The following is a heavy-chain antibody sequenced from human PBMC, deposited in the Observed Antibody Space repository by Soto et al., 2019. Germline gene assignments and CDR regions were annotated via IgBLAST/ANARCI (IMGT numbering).Heavy chain of an antibody. CDR2: ISGFNGNT. CDR1: GYTFNFYG. Sequence: ASVKGSCQASGYTFNFYGITWLPQAPGQGLEWMGWISGFNGNTNYAADLQGRVTMTTDTSTSTAYMELRGLRSDDTAVYYCARIGVSSGHESPDFDAWGQGTLVTVSS. J-gene: IGHJ4*02. V-gene: IGHV1-18*01. D-gene: IGHD3-16*01. CDR3: ARIGVSSGHESPDFDA.